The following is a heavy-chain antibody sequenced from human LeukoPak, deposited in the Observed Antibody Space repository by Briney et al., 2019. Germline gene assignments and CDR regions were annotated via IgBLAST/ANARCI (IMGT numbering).Heavy chain of an antibody. J-gene: IGHJ4*02. CDR1: GFTFSNYW. CDR3: ARDGRGDTSTRSYFDR. CDR2: IKQDGSET. V-gene: IGHV3-7*01. D-gene: IGHD1-1*01. Sequence: GGSLRLSCAASGFTFSNYWMSWVRQAPGKGLEWVAKIKQDGSETYYVDSVKGRFTISRDNAKNSLYLQMNSLRAEDSAVYYCARDGRGDTSTRSYFDRWGQGTLVTVSS.